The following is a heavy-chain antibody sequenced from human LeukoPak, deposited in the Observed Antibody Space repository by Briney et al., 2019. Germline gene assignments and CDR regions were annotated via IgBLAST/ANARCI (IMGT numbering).Heavy chain of an antibody. D-gene: IGHD6-13*01. CDR2: ISDSGIKT. CDR3: ARRYSSSWYPMDV. J-gene: IGHJ6*02. Sequence: GGSLRLSCAASGFAFSSYGMSWVRQAPGKGLEWVSDISDSGIKTYYAASVKGRFTISRDNAKNSLYLQMNSLRAEDTAVYYCARRYSSSWYPMDVWGQGTTVTVSS. CDR1: GFAFSSYG. V-gene: IGHV3-23*01.